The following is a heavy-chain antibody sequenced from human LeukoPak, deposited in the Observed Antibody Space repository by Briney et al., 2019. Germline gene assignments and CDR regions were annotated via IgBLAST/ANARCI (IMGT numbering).Heavy chain of an antibody. CDR3: ARSLTGSGWPFYFDY. CDR2: ISAYNGNT. Sequence: ASVKVSCKASGYTFTSYGISWVRQAPGQGLEWMGWISAYNGNTNYAQKLQGRVTMTTDTSTSTAYMELRSLRSDDTAGYYCARSLTGSGWPFYFDYWGQGTLVTVSS. D-gene: IGHD6-19*01. J-gene: IGHJ4*02. CDR1: GYTFTSYG. V-gene: IGHV1-18*04.